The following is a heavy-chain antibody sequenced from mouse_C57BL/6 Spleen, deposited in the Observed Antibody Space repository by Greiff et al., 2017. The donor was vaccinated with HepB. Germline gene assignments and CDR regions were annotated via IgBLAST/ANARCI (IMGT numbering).Heavy chain of an antibody. CDR1: GFTFSDFY. J-gene: IGHJ1*03. V-gene: IGHV7-1*01. CDR3: ARDALYYDRYFDV. D-gene: IGHD2-4*01. CDR2: SRNKANDYTT. Sequence: EVKVVESGGGLVQSGRSLRLSCATSGFTFSDFYMEWVRQAPGKGLEWIAASRNKANDYTTEYSASVKGRLIVSRDTSKSILYLQMNALRAEDTAIYYCARDALYYDRYFDVWGTGTTVTVSS.